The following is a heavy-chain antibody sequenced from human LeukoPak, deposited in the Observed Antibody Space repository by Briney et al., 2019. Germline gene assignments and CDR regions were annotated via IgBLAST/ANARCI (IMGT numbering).Heavy chain of an antibody. Sequence: GGSLRLSCAASGLSVSRNYMSWVRQAPGKGLEWVSIIYSDGSTYYADSVKGRFTISRDNSENTLYLQMNSLRAEDTAMYYCARDYGDSAYGMDVWGQGTTVTVSS. V-gene: IGHV3-66*01. CDR2: IYSDGST. D-gene: IGHD4-17*01. CDR3: ARDYGDSAYGMDV. CDR1: GLSVSRNY. J-gene: IGHJ6*02.